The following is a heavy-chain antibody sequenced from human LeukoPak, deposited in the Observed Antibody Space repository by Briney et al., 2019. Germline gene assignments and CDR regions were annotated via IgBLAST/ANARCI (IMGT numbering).Heavy chain of an antibody. CDR3: ARALWFGELGSGY. J-gene: IGHJ4*02. CDR2: INPNSGVT. CDR1: GFTFTGYY. V-gene: IGHV1-2*02. D-gene: IGHD3-10*01. Sequence: ASVRVSCKASGFTFTGYYLHWVRQAPGQGLEWMGWINPNSGVTNYAQKFQGRVTMTGDTSISTVYMELSRLRSDDTAVYYCARALWFGELGSGYWGQGTLITVSS.